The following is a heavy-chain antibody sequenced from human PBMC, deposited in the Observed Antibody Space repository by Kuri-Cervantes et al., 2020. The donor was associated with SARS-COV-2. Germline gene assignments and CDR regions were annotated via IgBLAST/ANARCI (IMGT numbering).Heavy chain of an antibody. J-gene: IGHJ6*03. CDR2: IGTAGDT. CDR3: AKVRGSSSSRYYYYYMDV. CDR1: GFTFSSYD. Sequence: GESLKISCAASGFTFSSYDMHWVRQATGKGLEWVSAIGTAGDTYYPGSVKGRFTISRENAKNSLYLQMNSLRAEDTAVYYCAKVRGSSSSRYYYYYMDVWGKGTTVTVSS. D-gene: IGHD6-6*01. V-gene: IGHV3-13*04.